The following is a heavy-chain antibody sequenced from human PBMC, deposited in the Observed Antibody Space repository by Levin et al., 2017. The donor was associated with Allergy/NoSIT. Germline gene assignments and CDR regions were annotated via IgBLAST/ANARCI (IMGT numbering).Heavy chain of an antibody. J-gene: IGHJ4*02. CDR1: GDSVSSESSY. V-gene: IGHV4-61*01. CDR3: ARAPRTGPQRNYNFDS. CDR2: IRYSGDT. Sequence: KPSETLSLTCSVSGDSVSSESSYWNWIRQPPGKGLEWIGYIRYSGDTASNPSLKSRVSVSGDMSKNQFSLNLHSVTAADTAVYYCARAPRTGPQRNYNFDSWGQGTMVTVSS. D-gene: IGHD3-10*01.